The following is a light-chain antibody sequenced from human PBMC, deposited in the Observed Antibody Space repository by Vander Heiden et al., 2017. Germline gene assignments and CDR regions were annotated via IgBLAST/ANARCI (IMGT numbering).Light chain of an antibody. J-gene: IGLJ2*01. V-gene: IGLV1-44*01. CDR1: RSNIGSNT. Sequence: QSVLTQPRSASGTPGQRVTISCSGSRSNIGSNTVNWDQQLPGTAPKLLIYSNNQRPAGVPDRFPGSKSGTSASLAISGLQSEDEADYYCAAWDDSLNGVVFGGGTKLTVL. CDR3: AAWDDSLNGVV. CDR2: SNN.